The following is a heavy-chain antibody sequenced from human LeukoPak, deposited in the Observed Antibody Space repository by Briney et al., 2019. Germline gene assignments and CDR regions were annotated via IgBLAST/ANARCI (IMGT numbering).Heavy chain of an antibody. V-gene: IGHV3-30*04. D-gene: IGHD6-13*01. CDR1: GFTFSSYA. CDR3: AGSWSPYDAFDI. Sequence: PGRSLRLSCAASGFTFSSYAMHWVRQAPGKGLEWVAVISYDGSNKYYADSVKGRFTISRDNSKNTLYLQMNSLRAEDTAVYYCAGSWSPYDAFDIWGQGTMVSVSS. J-gene: IGHJ3*02. CDR2: ISYDGSNK.